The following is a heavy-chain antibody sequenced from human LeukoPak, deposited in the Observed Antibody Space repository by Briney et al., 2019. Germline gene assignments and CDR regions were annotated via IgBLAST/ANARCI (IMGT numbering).Heavy chain of an antibody. CDR3: ARAIVGPNVDYFDY. J-gene: IGHJ4*02. CDR2: INSGGST. D-gene: IGHD1-26*01. CDR1: GFTVSSNY. V-gene: IGHV3-53*01. Sequence: GRSLRLSCAASGFTVSSNYMSWVSQAPGKGMEWDSVINSGGSTFYTDSVKGRFTISRDNSKNTLHLEMNSLRAEDTAVYYCARAIVGPNVDYFDYWGQGTLVTVSS.